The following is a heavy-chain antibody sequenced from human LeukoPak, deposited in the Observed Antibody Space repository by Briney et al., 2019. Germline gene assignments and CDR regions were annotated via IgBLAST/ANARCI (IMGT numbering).Heavy chain of an antibody. D-gene: IGHD6-13*01. CDR2: IYSGGST. J-gene: IGHJ4*02. V-gene: IGHV3-53*01. CDR3: ARDAGGIWTPFDY. Sequence: GGSRRLSCAASGFTVSSNYMSWVRQAPGKGLEWVSVIYSGGSTYYADSAKGRFTISRDNSKNTLYLQMNSLRAEDTAVYYCARDAGGIWTPFDYWGQGTPVTVSS. CDR1: GFTVSSNY.